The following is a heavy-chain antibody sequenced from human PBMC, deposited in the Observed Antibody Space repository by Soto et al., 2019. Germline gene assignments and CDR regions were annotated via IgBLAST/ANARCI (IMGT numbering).Heavy chain of an antibody. CDR3: ARGVVVRGVTLYGMDV. V-gene: IGHV1-69*13. CDR2: IIPIFGTA. D-gene: IGHD3-10*01. Sequence: WASVKVSCKASGGTFSSYAISWVRQAPGQGLEWMGGIIPIFGTANYAQKFQGRVTITADESTSTAYMELSSLRSEDTAVYYCARGVVVRGVTLYGMDVWGQGTTVTVSS. CDR1: GGTFSSYA. J-gene: IGHJ6*02.